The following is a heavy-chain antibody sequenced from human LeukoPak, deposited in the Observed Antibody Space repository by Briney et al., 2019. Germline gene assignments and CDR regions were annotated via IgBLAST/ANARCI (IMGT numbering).Heavy chain of an antibody. Sequence: SVKVSCKASDFAFTRSAIQWVRQARGQRLEWIGWIVVGSGDTNYAQKFQERVTITRDMSTTTAYMELTSLRSDDTAVYYCARGVGYYYVSLDYWGQGTLVTVSS. V-gene: IGHV1-58*02. CDR1: DFAFTRSA. D-gene: IGHD3-3*01. CDR2: IVVGSGDT. CDR3: ARGVGYYYVSLDY. J-gene: IGHJ4*02.